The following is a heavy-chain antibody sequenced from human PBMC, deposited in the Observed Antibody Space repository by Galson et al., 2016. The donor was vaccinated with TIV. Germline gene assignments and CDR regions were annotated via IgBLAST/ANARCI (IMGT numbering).Heavy chain of an antibody. CDR3: AKDPRGYDDYPYYFDS. D-gene: IGHD5-12*01. J-gene: IGHJ4*02. Sequence: SLRLSCAASGFTFSRFGMHWVRQAPGKGLEWVAHISFDGSNTNYADSVKGRFTTSRDNSKKTLYLQMESLRGEDTAIYFCAKDPRGYDDYPYYFDSWGQGTLVAVSS. CDR2: ISFDGSNT. CDR1: GFTFSRFG. V-gene: IGHV3-30*18.